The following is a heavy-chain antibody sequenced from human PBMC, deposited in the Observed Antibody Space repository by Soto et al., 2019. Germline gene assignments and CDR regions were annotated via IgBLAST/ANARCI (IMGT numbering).Heavy chain of an antibody. V-gene: IGHV4-31*03. D-gene: IGHD3-9*01. CDR2: ICYSGST. CDR1: GGSISSGGYY. Sequence: QVQLQESGPGLVKPSQTLSLSCTVSGGSISSGGYYWSWIRQHPGKGLEWIGYICYSGSTYYNPSLKSRLTISVDTSKSQFSLKLSSVTAADTAVDYCAIVAGRNRTQPGCYFDLWGRGTLVTVSS. CDR3: AIVAGRNRTQPGCYFDL. J-gene: IGHJ2*01.